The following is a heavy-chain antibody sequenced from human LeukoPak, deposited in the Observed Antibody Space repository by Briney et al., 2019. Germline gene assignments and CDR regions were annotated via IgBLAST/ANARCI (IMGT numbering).Heavy chain of an antibody. D-gene: IGHD2-15*01. V-gene: IGHV3-48*02. J-gene: IGHJ4*02. Sequence: GGSLRLSCAAPGFTFSTYSMNWFRQAPGKGLEWLSYISSGSTTIYYADSVKGRFTVSRDNAKNSLYLQMNSLRDEDTAVYYCARHALSGGSPVNYWGQGTLVTVSS. CDR2: ISSGSTTI. CDR1: GFTFSTYS. CDR3: ARHALSGGSPVNY.